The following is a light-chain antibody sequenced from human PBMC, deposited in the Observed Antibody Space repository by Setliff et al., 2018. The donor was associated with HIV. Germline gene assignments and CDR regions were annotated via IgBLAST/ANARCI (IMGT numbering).Light chain of an antibody. CDR3: YSNTGSNTYV. V-gene: IGLV2-23*01. CDR1: SSDVGRYNL. CDR2: QAT. Sequence: QSVLTQPASVSGSPGQSITISCTGTSSDVGRYNLVSWYQQHPGKAPKLMIYQATKRPPGVSNRFSGSKSGNTASLTISGLQAEDEADYYCYSNTGSNTYVFGTGTKVTVL. J-gene: IGLJ1*01.